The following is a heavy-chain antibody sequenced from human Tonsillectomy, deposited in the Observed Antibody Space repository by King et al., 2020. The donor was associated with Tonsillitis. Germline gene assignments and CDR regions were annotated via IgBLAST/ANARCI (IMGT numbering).Heavy chain of an antibody. CDR3: ARRGINIEFDY. V-gene: IGHV4-39*07. J-gene: IGHJ4*02. D-gene: IGHD2/OR15-2a*01. CDR2: IYYDGGT. Sequence: QLQESGPGLVKPSETLSLTCTVSGDSIRRSMTYWGWIRQPPGTGLEWIGTIYYDGGTYYNPSRKSRVSISRDTSKNQFSLRLTSVTAADTAVYYCARRGINIEFDYWGQGTLVTVSS. CDR1: GDSIRRSMTY.